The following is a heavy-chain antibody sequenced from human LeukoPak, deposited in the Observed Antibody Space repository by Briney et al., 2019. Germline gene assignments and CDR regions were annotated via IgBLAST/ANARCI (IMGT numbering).Heavy chain of an antibody. J-gene: IGHJ3*02. D-gene: IGHD3-22*01. V-gene: IGHV4-39*07. Sequence: PSETLSLTCSVSGASISISNYYWGWIRQPPGKGLEWIGSIYYSGRTYYNPSLKSRVTISVDTSKNQFSLKLSSVTAADTAVYYCARGGYYYDSSGYGFGAFDIWGQGTMVTVSS. CDR3: ARGGYYYDSSGYGFGAFDI. CDR2: IYYSGRT. CDR1: GASISISNYY.